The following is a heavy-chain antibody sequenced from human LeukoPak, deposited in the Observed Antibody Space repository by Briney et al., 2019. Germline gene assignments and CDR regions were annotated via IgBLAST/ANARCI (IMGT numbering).Heavy chain of an antibody. V-gene: IGHV1-46*01. CDR2: INPSDGRT. J-gene: IGHJ4*02. Sequence: GASVKVSCKASGYTFTSEYIHWVRQAPGQGLEWMGIINPSDGRTTYSPNFQDRVALTRDMSTSTVCMELSGLRSEDTALYYCARGSRFLDFWGQGTLVTVSS. CDR1: GYTFTSEY. CDR3: ARGSRFLDF. D-gene: IGHD2-2*01.